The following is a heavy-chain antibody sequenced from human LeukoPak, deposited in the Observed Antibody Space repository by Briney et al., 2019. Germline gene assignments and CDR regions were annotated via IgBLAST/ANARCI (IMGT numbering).Heavy chain of an antibody. CDR1: GLTFSSYA. CDR2: ISGSCGST. V-gene: IGHV3-23*01. Sequence: GGSLRLSCAASGLTFSSYAMNWVRQAPGKGLEWVSAISGSCGSTYYADSVKGRFTISRDNSKNTLYLQMNSLRAEDTAVYYCARSLGAARGFDYWGQGTLVTVSS. J-gene: IGHJ4*02. CDR3: ARSLGAARGFDY. D-gene: IGHD3-10*01.